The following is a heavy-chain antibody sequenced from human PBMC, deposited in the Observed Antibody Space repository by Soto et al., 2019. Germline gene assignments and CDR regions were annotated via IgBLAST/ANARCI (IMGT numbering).Heavy chain of an antibody. Sequence: GASVKVSCKASGGTFSSYAISWVRQAPGQGLEWMGIIYPSVSDTRYSPSFQGQVTISADKSISTAYLQWSSLKASDTAMYYCARRITVFGVVTKRYFDYWGQGTLVTVSS. CDR1: GGTFSSYA. J-gene: IGHJ4*02. D-gene: IGHD3-3*01. V-gene: IGHV5-51*01. CDR3: ARRITVFGVVTKRYFDY. CDR2: IYPSVSDT.